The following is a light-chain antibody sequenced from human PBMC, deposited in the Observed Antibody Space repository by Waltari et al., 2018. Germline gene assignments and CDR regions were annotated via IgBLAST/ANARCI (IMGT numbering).Light chain of an antibody. J-gene: IGKJ1*01. CDR3: QKYYSAPWT. Sequence: DIQMTQSPSSLSASVGDRVTITCRASQGISKYLAWYQQKPWKLPKLLIYGASSLQSGVPSRFSGSGSVTDFTLTISSLQPEDVATYYCQKYYSAPWTFGQGTKVEIK. CDR1: QGISKY. V-gene: IGKV1-27*01. CDR2: GAS.